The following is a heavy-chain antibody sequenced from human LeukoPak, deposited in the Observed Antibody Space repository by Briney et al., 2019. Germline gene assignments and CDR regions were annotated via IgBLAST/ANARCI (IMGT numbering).Heavy chain of an antibody. CDR1: GGSISSDY. D-gene: IGHD5-24*01. CDR2: IYYTGST. V-gene: IGHV4-59*01. J-gene: IGHJ3*02. CDR3: ARAGQFSDAFDI. Sequence: PSETLSLTCTVSGGSISSDYWSWIWEPPRQGQERVWYIYYTGSTNYNPSPTSRVPISLYTSKNQISLRLSPVTAADAAPAYCARAGQFSDAFDIWGQGTMVTVS.